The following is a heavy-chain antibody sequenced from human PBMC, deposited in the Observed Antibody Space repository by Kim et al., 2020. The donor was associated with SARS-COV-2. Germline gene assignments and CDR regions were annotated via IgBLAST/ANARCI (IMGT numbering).Heavy chain of an antibody. CDR3: ATQYCAADCYIADFDY. J-gene: IGHJ4*02. D-gene: IGHD2-21*02. Sequence: GGSLRLSCVVSGLTFTSYTMSWVRQAPGKGLEWVSAIGGGGDRTYSADSVKGRFTISRDNSKNTLYLYMDSLKAEDAAIYYCATQYCAADCYIADFDYWGQGTLVTVSS. CDR2: IGGGGDRT. V-gene: IGHV3-23*01. CDR1: GLTFTSYT.